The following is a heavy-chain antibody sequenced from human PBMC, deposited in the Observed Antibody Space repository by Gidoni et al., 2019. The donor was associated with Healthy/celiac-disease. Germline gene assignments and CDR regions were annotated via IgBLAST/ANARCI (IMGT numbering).Heavy chain of an antibody. V-gene: IGHV3-15*01. J-gene: IGHJ4*02. CDR2: IKSKTDGGTT. CDR1: GFTFSNAW. CDR3: TTSSRVRLRVPH. D-gene: IGHD4-4*01. Sequence: EVQLVESGGGLVKPGGSLRLSCAASGFTFSNAWMSWVRQAPGKGLEWVGRIKSKTDGGTTDYAAPVKGRFTISRDDSKNTLYLQMNSLKTEDTAVYYCTTSSRVRLRVPHWGQGTLVTVSS.